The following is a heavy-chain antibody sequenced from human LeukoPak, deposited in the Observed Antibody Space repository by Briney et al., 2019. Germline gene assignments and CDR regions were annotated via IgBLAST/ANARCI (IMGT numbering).Heavy chain of an antibody. CDR3: AKESRWLQFYPFFDY. V-gene: IGHV3-23*01. J-gene: IGHJ4*02. Sequence: PGRSLRLSCAASGFTFSSYGMHWVRQAPGKGLEWVSAISGSGGSTYYADSVKGRFTISRDNSKNTLYLQMNSLRAEDTAVYYCAKESRWLQFYPFFDYWGQGTLVTVSS. CDR2: ISGSGGST. CDR1: GFTFSSYG. D-gene: IGHD5-24*01.